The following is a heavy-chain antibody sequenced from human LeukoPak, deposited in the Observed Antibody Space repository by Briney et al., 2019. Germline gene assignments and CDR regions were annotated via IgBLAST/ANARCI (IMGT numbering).Heavy chain of an antibody. CDR1: GFTFSSYW. Sequence: PGGSLRLSCAASGFTFSSYWMSWVRQAPGKGLEWVANIKQDGSEKYYVDSVKGRFTISRDNAKNSLYLQMNSLRAEDTAVYYCARDGRIAARPLDYWGQGTLVTVSS. J-gene: IGHJ4*02. V-gene: IGHV3-7*01. CDR3: ARDGRIAARPLDY. D-gene: IGHD6-6*01. CDR2: IKQDGSEK.